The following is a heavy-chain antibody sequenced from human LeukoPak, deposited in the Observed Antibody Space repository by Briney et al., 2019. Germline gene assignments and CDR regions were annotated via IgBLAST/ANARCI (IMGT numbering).Heavy chain of an antibody. Sequence: SETLSLTCTVSGGSISSYYWSWIRQPPGKGLDWIGYIYYSGSTNYNPSLKSRVTISVDTSKNQFSLKLSSVTAADTAVYYCARESLRYFDSAYYYMDVWGKGTTVTVSS. D-gene: IGHD3-9*01. J-gene: IGHJ6*03. CDR3: ARESLRYFDSAYYYMDV. V-gene: IGHV4-59*01. CDR1: GGSISSYY. CDR2: IYYSGST.